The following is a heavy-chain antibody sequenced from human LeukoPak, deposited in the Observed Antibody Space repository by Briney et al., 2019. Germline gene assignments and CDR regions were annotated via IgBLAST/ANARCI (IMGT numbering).Heavy chain of an antibody. CDR1: GGTFSSYA. J-gene: IGHJ3*02. D-gene: IGHD2-15*01. CDR2: IIPIFGTA. CDR3: ASPTHARYCSGGSCHPPRHAFDS. V-gene: IGHV1-69*13. Sequence: EASVKVSCKASGGTFSSYAISWVRQAPGQGLEWMGGIIPIFGTANYAQKFQGRVTITADESTSTAYMELSSLRSEDTAVYYCASPTHARYCSGGSCHPPRHAFDSWGQGTMVTVSS.